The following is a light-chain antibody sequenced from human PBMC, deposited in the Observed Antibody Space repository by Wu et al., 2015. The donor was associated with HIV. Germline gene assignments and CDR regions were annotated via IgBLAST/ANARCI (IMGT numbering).Light chain of an antibody. CDR1: ESVGYDY. CDR3: QQRGNWLIT. V-gene: IGKV3-11*01. J-gene: IGKJ5*01. CDR2: GAS. Sequence: EIVLTQSPGTLSLSPGERATLFCRASESVGYDYLAWYQQKPGQAPRVLIYGASNRATGIPARFSGSGSGTDFTLTISSLEPEDFAVYYCQQRGNWLITFGQGTRLEIK.